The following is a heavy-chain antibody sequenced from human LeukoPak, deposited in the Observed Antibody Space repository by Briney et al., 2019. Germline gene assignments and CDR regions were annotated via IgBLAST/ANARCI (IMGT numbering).Heavy chain of an antibody. V-gene: IGHV1-69*04. CDR2: IIPIFGIA. Sequence: SVKVSCKASGGTFSSYAISWVRQAPGQGLEWMGRIIPIFGIANYAQKFQGRVTITADKSTSTAYMELSSLRSEDTAVYYCARAVAARPFDPWGQGTLVTVSS. CDR1: GGTFSSYA. CDR3: ARAVAARPFDP. J-gene: IGHJ5*02. D-gene: IGHD6-6*01.